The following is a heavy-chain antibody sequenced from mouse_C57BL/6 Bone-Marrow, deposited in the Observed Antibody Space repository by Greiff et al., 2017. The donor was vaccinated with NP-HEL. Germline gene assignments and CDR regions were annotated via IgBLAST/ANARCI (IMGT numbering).Heavy chain of an antibody. Sequence: EVKVVESGGDLVKPGGSLKLSCAASGFTFSSYGMSWVRQTPDKRLEWVATISSGGSYTYYPDSVKGRFTISRDNAKNTLYLQMSSLKSEDTAMYYCARQGEYYAMDYWGQGTSVTVSS. V-gene: IGHV5-6*01. CDR1: GFTFSSYG. CDR2: ISSGGSYT. J-gene: IGHJ4*01. CDR3: ARQGEYYAMDY.